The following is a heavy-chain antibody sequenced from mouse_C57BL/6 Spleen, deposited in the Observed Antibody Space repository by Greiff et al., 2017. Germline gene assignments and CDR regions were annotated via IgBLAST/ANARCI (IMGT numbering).Heavy chain of an antibody. Sequence: QVQLQQSGAELVKPGASVKISCKASGYAFSSYWMNWVKQRPGKGLEWIGQIYPGDGDTNYNGKFKGKATLTADKSSSTAYMQLSSLTSEDSAVYFCARWDYYGSSSHFDYWGQGTTLTVSS. CDR1: GYAFSSYW. V-gene: IGHV1-80*01. J-gene: IGHJ2*01. CDR2: IYPGDGDT. CDR3: ARWDYYGSSSHFDY. D-gene: IGHD1-1*01.